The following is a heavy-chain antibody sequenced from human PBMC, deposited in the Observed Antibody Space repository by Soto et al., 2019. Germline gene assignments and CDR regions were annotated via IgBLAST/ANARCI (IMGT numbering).Heavy chain of an antibody. Sequence: VGSLRLSCAASGFTFSSYAMHWVRQAPGKGLEWVAVISYDGSNKYYADSVKGRFTISRDNSKNTLYLQMNSLRAEDTAVYYCARAIRGSSTSCYDYWGQGTLVTVSS. CDR1: GFTFSSYA. CDR2: ISYDGSNK. D-gene: IGHD2-2*01. J-gene: IGHJ4*02. CDR3: ARAIRGSSTSCYDY. V-gene: IGHV3-30-3*01.